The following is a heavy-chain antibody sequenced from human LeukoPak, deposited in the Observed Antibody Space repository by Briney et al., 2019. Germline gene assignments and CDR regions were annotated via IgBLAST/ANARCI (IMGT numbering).Heavy chain of an antibody. J-gene: IGHJ4*02. CDR1: GGSISSGGYY. D-gene: IGHD7-27*01. V-gene: IGHV4-31*03. CDR3: ARQLTGDVRGFDY. Sequence: ASETLSLTCTVSGGSISSGGYYWSWIRQHPGKGLEWIGYIYYSGSTYYNPSLKSRVTISVDTSKNQFSLKLSSVTAADTAVYYCARQLTGDVRGFDYWGQGTLVTVSS. CDR2: IYYSGST.